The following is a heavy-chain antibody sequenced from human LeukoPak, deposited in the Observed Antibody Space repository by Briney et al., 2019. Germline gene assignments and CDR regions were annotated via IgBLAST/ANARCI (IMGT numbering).Heavy chain of an antibody. J-gene: IGHJ6*03. CDR3: ARESRGYDILTGKYHRGYYSYYMDV. V-gene: IGHV3-20*04. CDR2: LQRNGGST. Sequence: GGSLRLSCEASGFTFDDYGMAWVRQAPGKGLEWVSGLQRNGGSTGYADSVKGRFTISRDNAKNSLFLQMNSLTAEDTALYYCARESRGYDILTGKYHRGYYSYYMDVWGKGTTVTVSS. CDR1: GFTFDDYG. D-gene: IGHD3-9*01.